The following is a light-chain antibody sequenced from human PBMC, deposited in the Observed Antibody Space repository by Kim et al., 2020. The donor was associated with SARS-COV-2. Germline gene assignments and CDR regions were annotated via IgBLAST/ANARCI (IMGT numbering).Light chain of an antibody. CDR1: QSVGGY. Sequence: SWCPGERATVSCRASQSVGGYLAWYQQRPGQAPRLLIYDASTRAPGIPARFSGSGSGADFTLTINNVEPEDFAVYYCQQRSNWRTFGQGTKVDIK. V-gene: IGKV3-11*01. CDR3: QQRSNWRT. CDR2: DAS. J-gene: IGKJ1*01.